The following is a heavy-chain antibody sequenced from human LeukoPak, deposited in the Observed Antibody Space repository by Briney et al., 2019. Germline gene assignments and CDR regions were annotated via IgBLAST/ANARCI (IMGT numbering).Heavy chain of an antibody. CDR1: GYTFTDYY. CDR3: ATGSRGYCSSTSCPSDY. V-gene: IGHV1-69-2*01. CDR2: VDPEDGET. D-gene: IGHD2-2*01. J-gene: IGHJ4*02. Sequence: ASVKVSCMASGYTFTDYYMHWVQQALGKGLEWMGRVDPEDGETIYAEKFQGRVTITAATSTDTAYMELSSLRSEGTAVYYCATGSRGYCSSTSCPSDYWGQGTLVTVSS.